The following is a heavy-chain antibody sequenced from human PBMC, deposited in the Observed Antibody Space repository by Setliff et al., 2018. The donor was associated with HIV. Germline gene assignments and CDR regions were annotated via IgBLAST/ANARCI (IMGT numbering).Heavy chain of an antibody. J-gene: IGHJ4*02. D-gene: IGHD3-10*01. CDR1: GGSFSDYY. CDR3: ARDRTSYGSGIFDF. Sequence: SLTCVVYGGSFSDYYWSWIRQPPGKGLEWIGEINHSGNTTYNPSLKGRFTISRDNSKNTLYLQVNGLRTEDTAVYYCARDRTSYGSGIFDFWGQGTLVTVSS. CDR2: INHSGNT. V-gene: IGHV4-34*10.